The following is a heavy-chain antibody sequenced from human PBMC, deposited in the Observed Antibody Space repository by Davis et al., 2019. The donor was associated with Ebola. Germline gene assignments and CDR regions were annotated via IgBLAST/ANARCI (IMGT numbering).Heavy chain of an antibody. V-gene: IGHV3-48*04. CDR1: GFTFSSYS. Sequence: GGSLRLSCAASGFTFSSYSMNWVRQAPGKGLEWVSYISSSSSTKYYADSVKGRFTISRDNAKNSLYLQMNSLRAEDTALYYCATDCSSTSCRWGQGTLVTVSS. CDR3: ATDCSSTSCR. CDR2: ISSSSSTK. D-gene: IGHD2-2*01. J-gene: IGHJ4*02.